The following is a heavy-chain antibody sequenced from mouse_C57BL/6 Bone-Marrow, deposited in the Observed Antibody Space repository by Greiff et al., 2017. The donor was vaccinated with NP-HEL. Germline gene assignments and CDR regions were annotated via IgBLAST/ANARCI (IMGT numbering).Heavy chain of an antibody. D-gene: IGHD2-4*01. J-gene: IGHJ1*03. Sequence: EVMLVESGGGLVKPGGSLKLSCAASGFTFSDYGMHWVRQAPEKGLEWVAYISSGSSTIYYADTVKGRFTLSRDNAKNTLFLQMTSLRSEDTAMYYCARSIYYDYGGGYFDVWGTGTTVTVSS. CDR1: GFTFSDYG. CDR3: ARSIYYDYGGGYFDV. V-gene: IGHV5-17*01. CDR2: ISSGSSTI.